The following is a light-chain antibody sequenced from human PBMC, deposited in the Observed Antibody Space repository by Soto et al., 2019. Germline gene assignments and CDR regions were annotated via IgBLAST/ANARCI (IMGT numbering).Light chain of an antibody. V-gene: IGLV2-14*01. CDR3: SSYTSSSTV. Sequence: QSVLTQPASVSGSPGQSITISCTGTSSDVGSYNYVSWYQQHPGKAPKLMICEGSNRPSGVSSRFSGSKSGNTASLTISGLQAEDEADYYCSSYTSSSTVFGTGTKLTVL. CDR2: EGS. J-gene: IGLJ1*01. CDR1: SSDVGSYNY.